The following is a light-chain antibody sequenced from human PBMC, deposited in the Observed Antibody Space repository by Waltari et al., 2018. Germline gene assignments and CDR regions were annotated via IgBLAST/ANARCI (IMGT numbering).Light chain of an antibody. CDR1: NSNIGSNT. V-gene: IGLV1-44*01. J-gene: IGLJ3*02. Sequence: QSVLTQPPSLSGTPGQRVTISCSGSNSNIGSNTVDWYQVLPGTAPKLLIHGKDQRPSGVPDRFSGSKFGASGSLAISGLQPEDESEYYCAAWDESLKGWVFGGGTRLTVL. CDR2: GKD. CDR3: AAWDESLKGWV.